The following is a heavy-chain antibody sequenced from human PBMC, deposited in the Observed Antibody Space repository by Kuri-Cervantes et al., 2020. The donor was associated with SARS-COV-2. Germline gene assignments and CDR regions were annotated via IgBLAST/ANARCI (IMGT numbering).Heavy chain of an antibody. Sequence: ASVKVSCKASGYTFTGYYMHWVRQAPGQGLEWMGWINPNSGGTNYAQKFQGRVTMTRDTSTSTAYMELSRLRSDDTAVYYCARAAEGRYYFDYWGQGTLVTVSS. CDR2: INPNSGGT. CDR1: GYTFTGYY. V-gene: IGHV1-2*02. J-gene: IGHJ4*02. CDR3: ARAAEGRYYFDY.